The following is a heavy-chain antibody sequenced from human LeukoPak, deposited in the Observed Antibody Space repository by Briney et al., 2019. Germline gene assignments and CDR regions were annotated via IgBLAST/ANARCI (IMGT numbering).Heavy chain of an antibody. CDR2: INHSGST. V-gene: IGHV4-34*01. J-gene: IGHJ5*02. D-gene: IGHD3-22*01. Sequence: PSETLSLTCAVSGGSSSGYYWSWIRQPPGKGLEWIGEINHSGSTNYNPSLKSRVTISVDTSKNQFSLKLSSVTAADTAVYYCARDRPWGWLLLRDWFDPWGQGTLVTVSS. CDR3: ARDRPWGWLLLRDWFDP. CDR1: GGSSSGYY.